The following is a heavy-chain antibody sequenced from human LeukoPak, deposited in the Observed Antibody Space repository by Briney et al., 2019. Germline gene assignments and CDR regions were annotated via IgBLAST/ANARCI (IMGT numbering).Heavy chain of an antibody. CDR3: ARAVYYYDSSGHYAIDI. CDR1: GGTFSSYA. D-gene: IGHD3-22*01. J-gene: IGHJ3*02. Sequence: GASVKVSCKASGGTFSSYAISWVRQAPGQGLEWMARIIPILGIANYAQKFQGRVTITADKSTSTAYMELSSLRSEDTAVYYCARAVYYYDSSGHYAIDIGRQGSMVTVSS. CDR2: IIPILGIA. V-gene: IGHV1-69*04.